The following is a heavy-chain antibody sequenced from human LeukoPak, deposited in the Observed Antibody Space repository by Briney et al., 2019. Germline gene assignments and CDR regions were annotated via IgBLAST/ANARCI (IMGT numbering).Heavy chain of an antibody. CDR2: ISAYNGNT. CDR1: GYTFTSYG. V-gene: IGHV1-18*01. CDR3: ARDPVIITGTTGSYYYGMDV. D-gene: IGHD1-7*01. J-gene: IGHJ6*02. Sequence: GASVKVSCKASGYTFTSYGISWVRQAPGQGLEWMGWISAYNGNTNYAQKPQGRVTMTTDTSTSTAYMELRSLRSDDTAVYYCARDPVIITGTTGSYYYGMDVWGQGTTVTVSS.